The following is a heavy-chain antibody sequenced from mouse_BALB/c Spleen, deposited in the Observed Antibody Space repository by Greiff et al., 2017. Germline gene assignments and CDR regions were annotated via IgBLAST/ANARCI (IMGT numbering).Heavy chain of an antibody. CDR3: ARAYYDYLAWFAY. Sequence: QVQLKQSGAELARPGASVKLSCKASGYTFTSYWMQWVKQRPGQGLEWIGAIYPGDGDTRYTQKFKGKATLTADKSSSTAYMQLSSLASEDSAVYYCARAYYDYLAWFAYWGQGTLVTVSA. V-gene: IGHV1-87*01. J-gene: IGHJ3*01. CDR2: IYPGDGDT. CDR1: GYTFTSYW. D-gene: IGHD2-4*01.